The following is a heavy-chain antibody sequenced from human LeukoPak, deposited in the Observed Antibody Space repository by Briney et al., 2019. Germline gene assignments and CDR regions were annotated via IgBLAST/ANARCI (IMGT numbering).Heavy chain of an antibody. CDR2: IYYSGST. CDR1: GGSISSSSYY. CDR3: ARRARRDDAFDI. Sequence: SETLSLTCTVSGGSISSSSYYWGWIRQPPGKGLEWIGSIYYSGSTYYNPSLKSRVTISVDTSKNQFSLKLSSVTAADTAVYYCARRARRDDAFDIWGQGTMVTVSS. V-gene: IGHV4-39*01. J-gene: IGHJ3*02.